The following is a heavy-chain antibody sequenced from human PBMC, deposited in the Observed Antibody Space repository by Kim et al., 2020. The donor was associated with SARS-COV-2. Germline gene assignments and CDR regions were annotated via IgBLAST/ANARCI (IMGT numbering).Heavy chain of an antibody. CDR2: IWYDGSNK. CDR3: ARAIVVVPAAIGRDYYYGMDV. CDR1: GFTFSSYG. D-gene: IGHD2-2*01. J-gene: IGHJ6*02. V-gene: IGHV3-33*01. Sequence: GGSLRLSCAASGFTFSSYGMHWVRQAPGKGLEWVAVIWYDGSNKYYADSVKGRFTISRDNSKNTLYLQMNSLRAEDTAVYYCARAIVVVPAAIGRDYYYGMDVWGQGTTVTVSS.